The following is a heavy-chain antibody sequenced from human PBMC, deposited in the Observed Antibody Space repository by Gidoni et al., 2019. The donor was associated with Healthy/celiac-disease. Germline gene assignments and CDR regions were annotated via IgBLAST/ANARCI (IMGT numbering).Heavy chain of an antibody. J-gene: IGHJ6*02. Sequence: EVQLVESGGGLVQPGGSLRLSCAASGFTFSRYAMHWVRQAPGKGLEYVSAISSNGGSTYYANSVKGRFTISRDNSKTTLYLQMGSLRAEDMAVYYCARDSFGTTGTTGKYYYYYYGMDVWGQGTTVTVSS. CDR3: ARDSFGTTGTTGKYYYYYYGMDV. D-gene: IGHD1-1*01. V-gene: IGHV3-64*01. CDR1: GFTFSRYA. CDR2: ISSNGGST.